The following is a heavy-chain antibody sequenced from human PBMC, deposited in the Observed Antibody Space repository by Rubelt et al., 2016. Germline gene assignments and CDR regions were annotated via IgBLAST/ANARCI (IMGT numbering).Heavy chain of an antibody. Sequence: QVTLRESGPALVKPTQTLTLTCTFSGFSLSPRGVCVNWIRQPPGKALEWLALIDWDDDKYYTTSLKTRLTISKDTSKSQVVLTMTNMDPVDTATYYCAHLAHYGSGSYYEDYWGQGTLVTVSS. CDR1: GFSLSPRGVC. J-gene: IGHJ4*02. D-gene: IGHD3-10*01. CDR3: AHLAHYGSGSYYEDY. CDR2: IDWDDDK. V-gene: IGHV2-70*01.